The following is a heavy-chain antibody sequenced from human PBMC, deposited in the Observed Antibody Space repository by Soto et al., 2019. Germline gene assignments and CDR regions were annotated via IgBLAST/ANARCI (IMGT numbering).Heavy chain of an antibody. CDR1: GFTFSSYA. CDR3: AIPVLYCSSTSCYPSH. Sequence: GGSLRLSCAASGFTFSSYAMSWVRQAPGKGLEWVSAISGSGGSTYYADSVKGRFTISRDNSKNTLYLQMNSLRAEDTAVYYCAIPVLYCSSTSCYPSHWGQGTLVTVSS. J-gene: IGHJ4*02. V-gene: IGHV3-23*01. CDR2: ISGSGGST. D-gene: IGHD2-2*01.